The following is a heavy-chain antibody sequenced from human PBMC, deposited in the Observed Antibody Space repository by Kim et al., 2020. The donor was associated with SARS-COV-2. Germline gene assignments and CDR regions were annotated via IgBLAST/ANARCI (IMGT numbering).Heavy chain of an antibody. J-gene: IGHJ4*02. Sequence: SETLSLTCGVNGGSFSGYHWSWIRQPPGKGLEWIGDINYSGGTTYESSLKSRVTISVDTSKNQFSPRLTSVTAADTAVYYCARRPDGHDYWGQGTLVTVSS. CDR3: ARRPDGHDY. CDR2: INYSGGT. CDR1: GGSFSGYH. D-gene: IGHD2-8*01. V-gene: IGHV4-34*01.